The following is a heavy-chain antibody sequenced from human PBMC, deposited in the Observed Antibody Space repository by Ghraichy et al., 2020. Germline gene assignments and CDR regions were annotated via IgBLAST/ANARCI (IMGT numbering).Heavy chain of an antibody. V-gene: IGHV4-59*01. CDR3: ARVRDYYDSSGYSYYFDY. CDR2: IYYSGST. D-gene: IGHD3-22*01. Sequence: SETLSLTCTVSGGSISSYYWSWIRQPPGKGLEWIGYIYYSGSTNYNPSLKSRVTISVDTSKNQFSLKLSSVTAADTAVYYCARVRDYYDSSGYSYYFDYWGQGTLVTVSS. J-gene: IGHJ4*02. CDR1: GGSISSYY.